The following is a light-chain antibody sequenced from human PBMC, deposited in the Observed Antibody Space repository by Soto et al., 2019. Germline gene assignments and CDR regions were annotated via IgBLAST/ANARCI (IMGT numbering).Light chain of an antibody. CDR1: SSNIAAGYD. V-gene: IGLV1-40*01. Sequence: QSVLTQPRSVSGAPGQGVTISCTGSSSNIAAGYDVHWYQQLPGTAPKLLIYGNSNRPSGVPDRFSGSKSGTSASLAITGLQAEDEADYYCHSYDSSLSGSVVFGGGTKLTVL. CDR3: HSYDSSLSGSVV. J-gene: IGLJ2*01. CDR2: GNS.